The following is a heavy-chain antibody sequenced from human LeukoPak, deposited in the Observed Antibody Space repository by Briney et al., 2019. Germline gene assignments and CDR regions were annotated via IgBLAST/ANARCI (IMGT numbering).Heavy chain of an antibody. V-gene: IGHV3-30*14. CDR1: GFDFSSYT. D-gene: IGHD5/OR15-5a*01. J-gene: IGHJ4*02. CDR2: ISYNGRNE. Sequence: GGSLRLSCVGSGFDFSSYTMNWVRQAPGKGLEWLTFISYNGRNEFYADSVKGRFTVPRDNSKSALYVQMNSLRPEDTAVYYCTRDAVAYSSVYGAGKYFDDWGQGTLVIVSS. CDR3: TRDAVAYSSVYGAGKYFDD.